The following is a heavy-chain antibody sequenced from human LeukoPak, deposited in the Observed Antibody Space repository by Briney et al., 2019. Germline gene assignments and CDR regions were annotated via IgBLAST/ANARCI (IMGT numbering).Heavy chain of an antibody. D-gene: IGHD3-22*01. Sequence: NPGGSLRLSCAASGFTVSSNYMSWVRQAPGKGLEWVSYISSSGSTIYYADSVKGRFTISRDNAKNSLYLQMNSPRAEDTVVYYCAREGYYYDSSGYFWGQGTLVTVSS. V-gene: IGHV3-11*04. CDR2: ISSSGSTI. CDR1: GFTVSSNY. CDR3: AREGYYYDSSGYF. J-gene: IGHJ4*02.